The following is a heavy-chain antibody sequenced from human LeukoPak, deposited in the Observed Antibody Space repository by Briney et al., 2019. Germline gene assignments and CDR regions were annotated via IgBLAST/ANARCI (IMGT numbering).Heavy chain of an antibody. Sequence: PSETLSLTCAVSGGSISSSSYYWGWIRQPPGKGLEWIGYIYYSGSTYYNPSLKSRVTISVDTSKNQFSLKLSSVTAADTAVYYCASAQRYSGYVYYYYGMDVWGQGTTVTVSS. J-gene: IGHJ6*02. V-gene: IGHV4-30-4*08. CDR1: GGSISSSSYY. CDR3: ASAQRYSGYVYYYYGMDV. CDR2: IYYSGST. D-gene: IGHD5-12*01.